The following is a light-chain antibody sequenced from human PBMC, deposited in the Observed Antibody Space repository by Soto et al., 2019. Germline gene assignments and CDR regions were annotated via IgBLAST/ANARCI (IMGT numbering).Light chain of an antibody. V-gene: IGLV2-8*01. CDR1: SSDVGGYNF. CDR3: SSYAGSSNV. CDR2: EVN. Sequence: QSALTQPRSVSGSPGQSVTISCTGTSSDVGGYNFVSWYQHHPGKAPKLMIYEVNKRPSGVPDRFSGSKSGNTASLTVSGLQAEDEADYYCSSYAGSSNVFGTGTKLTVL. J-gene: IGLJ1*01.